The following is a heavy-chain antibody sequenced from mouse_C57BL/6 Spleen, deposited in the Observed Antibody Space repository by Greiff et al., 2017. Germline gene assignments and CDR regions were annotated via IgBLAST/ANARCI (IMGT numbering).Heavy chain of an antibody. Sequence: QVQLQQPGAELVRPGSSVKLSCKASGYTFTSYWMHWVKQRPIQGLEWIGNIDPSDSDTHYNQKFKDKATLTVYKSSSTAYMQLSSLTSEDSAVYYCARPQTAQAPWFAYWGQGTLVTVSA. CDR1: GYTFTSYW. CDR3: ARPQTAQAPWFAY. V-gene: IGHV1-52*01. J-gene: IGHJ3*01. CDR2: IDPSDSDT. D-gene: IGHD3-2*02.